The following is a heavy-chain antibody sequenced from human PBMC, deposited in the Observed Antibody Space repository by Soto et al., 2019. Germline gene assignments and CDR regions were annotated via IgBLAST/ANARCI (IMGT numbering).Heavy chain of an antibody. V-gene: IGHV3-33*01. CDR3: ARDITMIVVVSDAFDI. J-gene: IGHJ3*02. D-gene: IGHD3-22*01. CDR2: IWYDGSNK. Sequence: SLRLSCAASGFTFSSYGMHWVRQAPGKGLEWVAVIWYDGSNKYYADSVKGRFTISRDNSKNTLYLQMNSLRAEDTAVYYCARDITMIVVVSDAFDIWSQGTMVTVSS. CDR1: GFTFSSYG.